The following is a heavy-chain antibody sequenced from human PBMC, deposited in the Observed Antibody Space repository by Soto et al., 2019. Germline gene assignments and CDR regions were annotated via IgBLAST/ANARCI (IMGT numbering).Heavy chain of an antibody. CDR2: IYYSGST. Sequence: SETLSLTCTVSGGSISSGDYYWSWIRQPPGKGLEWIGYIYYSGSTYYNPSLKSRVTISVDTSKNQFSLKLSSVTAADTAVYYCDRDLNMVRGVISGLNWGQGTLVTVSS. V-gene: IGHV4-30-4*01. CDR3: DRDLNMVRGVISGLN. D-gene: IGHD3-10*01. CDR1: GGSISSGDYY. J-gene: IGHJ4*02.